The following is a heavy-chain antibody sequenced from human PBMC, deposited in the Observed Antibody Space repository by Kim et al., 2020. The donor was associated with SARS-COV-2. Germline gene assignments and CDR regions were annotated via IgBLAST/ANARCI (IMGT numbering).Heavy chain of an antibody. V-gene: IGHV3-23*01. D-gene: IGHD6-19*01. J-gene: IGHJ2*01. CDR3: AKKGIPVRGQLYFDL. CDR2: LSDSGGDT. Sequence: GGSLRLSCAASGFTFSSFAMTWVRQAPGKGLEWVSILSDSGGDTFYADSVKGRFTISRDNSKNTLYLQMNSLRAEDTAVYYCAKKGIPVRGQLYFDLWGLGTLVTVSS. CDR1: GFTFSSFA.